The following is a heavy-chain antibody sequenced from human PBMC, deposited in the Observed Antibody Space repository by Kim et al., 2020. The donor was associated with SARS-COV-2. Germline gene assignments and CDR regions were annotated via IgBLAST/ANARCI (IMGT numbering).Heavy chain of an antibody. D-gene: IGHD7-27*01. Sequence: YYDPSLKRRVIISVDKSKNQFSLNVTSVTAADRAVYYCARLGNWGSNFDYWGQGTLVTVSS. V-gene: IGHV4-30-2*05. CDR3: ARLGNWGSNFDY. J-gene: IGHJ4*02.